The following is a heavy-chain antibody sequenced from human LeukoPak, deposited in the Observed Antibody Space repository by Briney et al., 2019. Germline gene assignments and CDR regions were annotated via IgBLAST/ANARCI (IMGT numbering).Heavy chain of an antibody. J-gene: IGHJ6*02. V-gene: IGHV3-53*01. CDR1: GFTVSSSY. Sequence: PGGSLRLSCAASGFTVSSSYMSWVRQAPGKGLEWVSVIYSGGSTYYADSVKGRFTISRDNSKNTLYLQMNSLRAEDTAVYYCARDLWEAPNYYYGMDVWGQGTTVTVSS. CDR2: IYSGGST. CDR3: ARDLWEAPNYYYGMDV. D-gene: IGHD3-16*01.